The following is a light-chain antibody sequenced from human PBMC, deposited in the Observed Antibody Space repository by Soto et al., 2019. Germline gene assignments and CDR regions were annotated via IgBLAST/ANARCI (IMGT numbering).Light chain of an antibody. CDR1: QSISSW. CDR2: DAS. V-gene: IGKV1-5*01. J-gene: IGKJ1*01. CDR3: QQYNSYWK. Sequence: DIQMTQSPATLSASVGDRVTITCRASQSISSWLAWYQQKPGKAPKLLIYDASSLESGVPSRFSGSGCGTEFTLTISSLQPDDFANYYCQQYNSYWKFGQGTKV.